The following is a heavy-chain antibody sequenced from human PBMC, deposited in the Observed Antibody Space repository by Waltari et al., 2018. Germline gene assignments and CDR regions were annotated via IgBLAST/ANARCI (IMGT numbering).Heavy chain of an antibody. CDR3: AGSLPGKGTRY. CDR1: GGSISSGSYY. V-gene: IGHV3-23*01. D-gene: IGHD2-8*01. Sequence: VQLQESGPGLVKPSQTLSLTCTVSGGSISSGSYYWSWVRQPAGKGLEWVSAISGSGGSTYYADSVKGRFTISRDKSKNTLYLQMNSLRAEDTAVYYCAGSLPGKGTRYWGQGTLVTVSS. CDR2: ISGSGGST. J-gene: IGHJ4*02.